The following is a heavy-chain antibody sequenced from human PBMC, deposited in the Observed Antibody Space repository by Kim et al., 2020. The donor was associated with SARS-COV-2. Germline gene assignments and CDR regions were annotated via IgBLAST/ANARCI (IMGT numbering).Heavy chain of an antibody. CDR3: AREGSSTSWRGGMDV. D-gene: IGHD2-2*01. J-gene: IGHJ6*02. V-gene: IGHV3-33*01. CDR1: GFTFSSYG. CDR2: IWYDGSNK. Sequence: GGSLRLSCAASGFTFSSYGMHWVRQAPGKGLEWVAVIWYDGSNKYYADSVKGRFTISRDNSKNTLYLQMNSLRAEDTAVYYCAREGSSTSWRGGMDVWGQGTTVTGS.